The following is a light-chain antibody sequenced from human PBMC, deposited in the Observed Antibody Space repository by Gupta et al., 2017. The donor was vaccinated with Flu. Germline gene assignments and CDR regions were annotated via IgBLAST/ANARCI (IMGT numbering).Light chain of an antibody. CDR3: QSYDSSLSVWV. V-gene: IGLV1-40*01. J-gene: IGLJ3*02. CDR1: SSNIGAGYD. Sequence: QSVLTQPPSVSGAPGQRVTISCTGGSSNIGAGYDVHWYQQLPGTAPKLLIFGNNNRPSGVPDRFSGSKSGTSASLAITGLQAEDESDYYCQSYDSSLSVWVFGGGTKLTVL. CDR2: GNN.